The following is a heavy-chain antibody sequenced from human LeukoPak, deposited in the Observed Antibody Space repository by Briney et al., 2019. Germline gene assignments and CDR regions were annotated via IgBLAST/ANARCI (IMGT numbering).Heavy chain of an antibody. CDR2: IIPIFGTA. J-gene: IGHJ3*02. D-gene: IGHD3-22*01. V-gene: IGHV1-69*05. Sequence: GASVKVSCKASGYTFTGYYMHWVRQAPGQGLEWMGRIIPIFGTANYAQKFQGRVTITTDESTSTAYMELSSLRSEDTAVYYCARRVYYDSSGYPNDAFDIWGQGTMVTVSS. CDR3: ARRVYYDSSGYPNDAFDI. CDR1: GYTFTGYY.